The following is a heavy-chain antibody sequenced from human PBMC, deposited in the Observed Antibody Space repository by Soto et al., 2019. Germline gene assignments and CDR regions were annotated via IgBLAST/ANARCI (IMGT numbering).Heavy chain of an antibody. CDR2: ISAYNGNT. V-gene: IGHV1-18*01. CDR3: ARAISDFWSGYNYYYYMDV. J-gene: IGHJ6*03. D-gene: IGHD3-3*01. CDR1: GYTFTSYG. Sequence: ASVKVSCKASGYTFTSYGISWVRQAPGQGLEWMGWISAYNGNTNYAQKLQGRVTMTTDTSTSTAYMELRSLRSDDTAVYYCARAISDFWSGYNYYYYMDVWGKGTTVTVSS.